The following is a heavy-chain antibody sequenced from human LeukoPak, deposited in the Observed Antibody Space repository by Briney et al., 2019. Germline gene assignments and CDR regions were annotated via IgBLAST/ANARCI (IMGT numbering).Heavy chain of an antibody. CDR1: GFTFSSYG. CDR3: ARDSSNWSFDY. Sequence: GGSLRLSCAASGFTFSSYGMHWVRQAPGKGLEWVAVIWSDGSNKYYADSVKGRFTISSDNSKNTLYLQMNSLRAEDTAVYYCARDSSNWSFDYWGQGTLVTVSS. CDR2: IWSDGSNK. V-gene: IGHV3-33*01. J-gene: IGHJ4*02. D-gene: IGHD6-13*01.